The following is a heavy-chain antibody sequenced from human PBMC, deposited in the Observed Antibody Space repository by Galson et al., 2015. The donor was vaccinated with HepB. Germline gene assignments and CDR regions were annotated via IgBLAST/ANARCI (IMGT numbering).Heavy chain of an antibody. CDR1: GFTFSSYA. D-gene: IGHD3-3*01. V-gene: IGHV3-23*01. CDR3: AKDKLRFEWGFDY. CDR2: ISGSGGST. J-gene: IGHJ4*02. Sequence: SLRLSCAASGFTFSSYAMSWVRQAPGKGLEWVSAISGSGGSTYYADSVKGRFTISRDNPKNTLYLQMNSLRAEDTAVYYCAKDKLRFEWGFDYWGQGTLVTVSS.